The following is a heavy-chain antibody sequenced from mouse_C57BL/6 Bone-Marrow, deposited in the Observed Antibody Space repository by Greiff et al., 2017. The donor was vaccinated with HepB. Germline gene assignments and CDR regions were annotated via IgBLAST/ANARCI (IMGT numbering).Heavy chain of an antibody. D-gene: IGHD1-1*01. J-gene: IGHJ1*03. CDR1: GYTFTDYY. Sequence: VQLQQSGPELVKPGASVKISCKASGYTFTDYYMNWVKQSHGKSLEWIGDINPNNGGTSYNQKFKGKATLTVDKSSSTAYMELRSLTSEDSAVYYCARGGSSLGYFDVWGTGTTVTVSS. V-gene: IGHV1-26*01. CDR3: ARGGSSLGYFDV. CDR2: INPNNGGT.